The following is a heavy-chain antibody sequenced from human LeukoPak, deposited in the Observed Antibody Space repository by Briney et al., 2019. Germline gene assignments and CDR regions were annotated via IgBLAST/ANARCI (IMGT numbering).Heavy chain of an antibody. V-gene: IGHV4-59*12. CDR1: GGSISSYY. CDR2: IYYSGST. Sequence: ASETLSLTCTVSGGSISSYYWSWIRQPPGKGLEWIGYIYYSGSTNYNPSLKSRVTISVDTSKNQFSLKLSSVTAADTAVYYCARGPYDFWSGYLPWFDPWGQGTLVTVSS. J-gene: IGHJ5*02. D-gene: IGHD3-3*01. CDR3: ARGPYDFWSGYLPWFDP.